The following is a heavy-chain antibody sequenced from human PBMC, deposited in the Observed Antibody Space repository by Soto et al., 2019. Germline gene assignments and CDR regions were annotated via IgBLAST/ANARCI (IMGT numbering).Heavy chain of an antibody. D-gene: IGHD1-20*01. Sequence: PGGSLRLSCAASGFTFSSYGMHWVRQAPGKGLEWVAVISYDGSNKYYADSVKGRFTISRDNSKNTLYLQMNSLRAEDTAVYYCAREDNWNRHHFDYWGQGTLVTVSS. CDR2: ISYDGSNK. CDR3: AREDNWNRHHFDY. J-gene: IGHJ4*02. CDR1: GFTFSSYG. V-gene: IGHV3-30*03.